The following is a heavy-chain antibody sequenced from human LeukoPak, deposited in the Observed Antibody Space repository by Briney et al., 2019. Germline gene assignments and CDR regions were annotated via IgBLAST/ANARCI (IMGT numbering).Heavy chain of an antibody. D-gene: IGHD6-13*01. CDR3: ARDGRGSHWYSSSWYVDY. Sequence: GGSLRLSCAASGFTFSSYSMNWVRQAPGKGLEWVSSISSSSSYIYYADSVKGRFTISRDNAKNSLYLQMNSLRAEDTAVYYCARDGRGSHWYSSSWYVDYWGQGTLVTVSS. V-gene: IGHV3-21*01. CDR2: ISSSSSYI. J-gene: IGHJ4*02. CDR1: GFTFSSYS.